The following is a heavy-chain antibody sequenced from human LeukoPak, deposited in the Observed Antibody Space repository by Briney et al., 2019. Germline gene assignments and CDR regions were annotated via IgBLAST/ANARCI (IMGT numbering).Heavy chain of an antibody. CDR2: VDPEDGET. Sequence: ASVKVSCKVSGYTFTDYYMHWVQQAPGKGLEWIGLVDPEDGETIYAEKFQGRVTITADTSTDTAYMELSSLRSEDTAVYYCATLGMRSGYCHWGQGTLVTVSS. J-gene: IGHJ4*02. CDR1: GYTFTDYY. D-gene: IGHD3-22*01. V-gene: IGHV1-69-2*01. CDR3: ATLGMRSGYCH.